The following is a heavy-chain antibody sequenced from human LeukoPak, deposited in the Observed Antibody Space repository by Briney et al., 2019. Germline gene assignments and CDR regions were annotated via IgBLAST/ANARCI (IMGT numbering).Heavy chain of an antibody. J-gene: IGHJ4*02. CDR1: GGTFSSYA. D-gene: IGHD3-16*02. V-gene: IGHV1-69*04. CDR2: IIPILGIA. CDR3: ARVSTTGGGVIDYYFDY. Sequence: SVKVSRKASGGTFSSYAISWVRQAPGQGLEWMGRIIPILGIANYAQKFQGRVTITADKSTSTAHMELSSLRSEDTAVYYCARVSTTGGGVIDYYFDYWGQGTLVTVSS.